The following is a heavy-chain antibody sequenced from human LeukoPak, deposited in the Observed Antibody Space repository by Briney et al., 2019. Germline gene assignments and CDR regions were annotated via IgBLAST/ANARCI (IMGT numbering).Heavy chain of an antibody. CDR3: ARGAGIRIY. V-gene: IGHV4-4*02. CDR1: GDSINSLDL. D-gene: IGHD6-13*01. Sequence: PSETLSLTCTVSGDSINSLDLWSWVRQPPGKGLEWIGEMYLSGTTHSNPSVKSRVTISIDKSKNQFFLNLSSVTAADTAVYYCARGAGIRIYWGQGTLVTVSS. CDR2: MYLSGTT. J-gene: IGHJ4*02.